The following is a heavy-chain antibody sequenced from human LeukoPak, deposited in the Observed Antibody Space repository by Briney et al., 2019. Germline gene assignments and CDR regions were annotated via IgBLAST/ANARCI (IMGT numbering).Heavy chain of an antibody. D-gene: IGHD2-15*01. CDR2: ISSSSSTI. CDR3: ARDGVVVVAATSGGYYGMDV. Sequence: PGGSLRLSCAASGFTFSSYSMNWVRQAPGKGREWGSYISSSSSTIYYADSVKGRFTTSRDNAKNSLYLQMNSLRDEDTAVYYCARDGVVVVAATSGGYYGMDVWGQGTTVTVSS. V-gene: IGHV3-48*02. J-gene: IGHJ6*02. CDR1: GFTFSSYS.